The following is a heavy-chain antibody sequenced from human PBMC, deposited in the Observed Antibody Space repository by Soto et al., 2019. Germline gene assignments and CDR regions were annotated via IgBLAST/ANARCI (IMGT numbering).Heavy chain of an antibody. CDR1: GGSISGHY. D-gene: IGHD6-19*01. Sequence: SETLSLTCTVSGGSISGHYWIWIRQSPGKRLEWIGYIFYTGSTNYNPSLESRVTLSADTSKNQFSLRLSSVAAADTAVYYCARVGSSGWSPDYWGQGTLVTVSS. CDR2: IFYTGST. J-gene: IGHJ4*02. CDR3: ARVGSSGWSPDY. V-gene: IGHV4-59*11.